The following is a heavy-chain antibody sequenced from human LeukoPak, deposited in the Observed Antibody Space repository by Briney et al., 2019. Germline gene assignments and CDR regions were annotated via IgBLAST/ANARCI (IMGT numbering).Heavy chain of an antibody. D-gene: IGHD3-10*01. J-gene: IGHJ3*02. Sequence: SETLSLTCTVSGGSISSYYWSWIRQPPGKGLEWIGYIYYSGSTNYNPSLKSRVTISVDTSKNQFSLKLSSVAAADTAVYYCARGSGFDAFGIWGQGTMVTVSS. CDR2: IYYSGST. CDR3: ARGSGFDAFGI. CDR1: GGSISSYY. V-gene: IGHV4-59*01.